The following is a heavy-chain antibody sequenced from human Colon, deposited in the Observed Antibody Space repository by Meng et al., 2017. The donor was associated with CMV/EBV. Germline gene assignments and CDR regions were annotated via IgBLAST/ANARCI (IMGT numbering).Heavy chain of an antibody. V-gene: IGHV1-8*01. CDR3: ARNRLLWGLGYYYYGMDV. CDR2: MNPNSGNT. D-gene: IGHD2-2*01. J-gene: IGHJ6*02. Sequence: ASVKVSCKASGYTFTSYDINWVRQATGQGLEWMGWMNPNSGNTGYAQKFQGRVTMTRNTSISTAYMELSSLRSEDTAVYYCARNRLLWGLGYYYYGMDVWGQGTTVTVSS. CDR1: GYTFTSYD.